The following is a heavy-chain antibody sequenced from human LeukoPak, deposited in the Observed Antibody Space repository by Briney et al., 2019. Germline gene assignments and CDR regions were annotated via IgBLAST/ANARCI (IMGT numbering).Heavy chain of an antibody. V-gene: IGHV3-21*01. CDR2: ISSSSSYI. CDR3: ARERTGSMVRGVKQPGGHYYYYYGMDV. CDR1: GFTFSSYS. Sequence: GGSLRLSCAASGFTFSSYSMNWVRQAPGKGLEWVSSISSSSSYIYYADSVKGRFTISRDNSKNTLYLQMNSLRAEDTAVYYCARERTGSMVRGVKQPGGHYYYYYGMDVWGQGTTVTVSS. J-gene: IGHJ6*02. D-gene: IGHD3-10*01.